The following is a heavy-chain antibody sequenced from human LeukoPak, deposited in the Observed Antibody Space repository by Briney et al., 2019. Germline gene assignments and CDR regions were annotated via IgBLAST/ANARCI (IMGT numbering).Heavy chain of an antibody. D-gene: IGHD2-15*01. CDR2: IIPIFGIA. CDR1: GGTFSSYA. J-gene: IGHJ4*02. Sequence: GSSVRLSCKASGGTFSSYAISWVRQAPGQGLEWMGRIIPIFGIANYAQKFQGRVTITEDKSTSTAYMELSSQRSEDTAVYYGARGQVVMVAAPGYYFDYWSRGALVIVVS. CDR3: ARGQVVMVAAPGYYFDY. V-gene: IGHV1-69*04.